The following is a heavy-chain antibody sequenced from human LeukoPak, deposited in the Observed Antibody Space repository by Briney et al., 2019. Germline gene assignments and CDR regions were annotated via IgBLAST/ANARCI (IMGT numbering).Heavy chain of an antibody. D-gene: IGHD6-19*01. CDR1: GYFVTHHW. J-gene: IGHJ4*02. V-gene: IGHV5-51*01. CDR3: ARQDRLVGVSY. CDR2: IYPGDSDT. Sequence: GESLKISCKGSGYFVTHHWIGWVRQMPGKGLEWMGIIYPGDSDTRYSPSFQGQVTISADKSISTAYLQWSSLKASDTAMYYCARQDRLVGVSYWGQGTLVTVS.